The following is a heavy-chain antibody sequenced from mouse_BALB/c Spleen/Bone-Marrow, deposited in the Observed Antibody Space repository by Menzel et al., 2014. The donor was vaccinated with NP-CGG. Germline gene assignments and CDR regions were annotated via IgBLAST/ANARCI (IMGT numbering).Heavy chain of an antibody. CDR2: IRNKAKGYTT. CDR3: EREINDGNYWYLDV. Sequence: VQLQQSGGGLVQPGGSLRLSCATSGFTFTDYYMSWVRQPPGKALEWLGFIRNKAKGYTTEYSASVKGRFTISRDNSQSTLYLQMNTQRAKDRSTYYGEREINDGNYWYLDVGGAGNTVTVP. D-gene: IGHD2-1*01. V-gene: IGHV7-3*02. J-gene: IGHJ1*01. CDR1: GFTFTDYY.